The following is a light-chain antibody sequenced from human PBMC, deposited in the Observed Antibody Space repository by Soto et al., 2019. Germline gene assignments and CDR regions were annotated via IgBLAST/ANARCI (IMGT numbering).Light chain of an antibody. J-gene: IGKJ4*01. V-gene: IGKV3-11*01. CDR1: QSVSSSF. CDR2: DVA. CDR3: QQRSNWPPVT. Sequence: VWSHFQGTLSLSPGESATLSCIAMQSVSSSFLVWWQQKPGEDARILIYDVANRATGVAARWSGSGSGADVTLTISSREHEDFAVYYCQQRSNWPPVTFGGGTKVDIK.